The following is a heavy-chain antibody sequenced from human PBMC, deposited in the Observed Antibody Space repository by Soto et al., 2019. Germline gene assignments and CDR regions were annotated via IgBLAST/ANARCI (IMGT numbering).Heavy chain of an antibody. D-gene: IGHD6-6*01. CDR2: ISAYNGNT. V-gene: IGHV1-18*01. J-gene: IGHJ5*02. CDR1: VYMVSADF. CDR3: ARVERMGQRSSIAARWGWFAP. Sequence: AAMQASRQAFVYMVSADFSNWVRQATGQGLKWMGWISAYNGNTNYAQKLQGRVTMTTDTSTSTAYMELRSLRSDDTAVYYCARVERMGQRSSIAARWGWFAPWGQGPLVTVSS.